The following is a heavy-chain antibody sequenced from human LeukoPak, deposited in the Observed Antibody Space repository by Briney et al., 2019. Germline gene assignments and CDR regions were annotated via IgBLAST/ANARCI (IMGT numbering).Heavy chain of an antibody. CDR1: GGSISSFY. CDR3: ARAGYYERGYFDY. D-gene: IGHD3-22*01. CDR2: IYNSGTT. Sequence: SETLSLTCTVSGGSISSFYWSWIRQPPGKGLEWIGYIYNSGTTNYNPSLKSRVTISVDTSKNQFSLKLSSVTAADTAVYYCARAGYYERGYFDYWGQGTLVTVSS. J-gene: IGHJ4*02. V-gene: IGHV4-59*01.